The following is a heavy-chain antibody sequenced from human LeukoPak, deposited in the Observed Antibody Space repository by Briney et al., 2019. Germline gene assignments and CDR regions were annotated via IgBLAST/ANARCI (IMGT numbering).Heavy chain of an antibody. D-gene: IGHD2-2*01. CDR1: GFTVSSNE. Sequence: GGSLRLSCAASGFTVSSNEMSWVRQAPGKGLEWFSSISGGSTYYADSRKGRFTISRDNSKNTLYLQMNSLRAEDTAVYYCKNTTLSPKSIVVVPAVKHPFDYWGQGTLVTVSS. V-gene: IGHV3-38-3*01. J-gene: IGHJ4*02. CDR2: ISGGST. CDR3: KNTTLSPKSIVVVPAVKHPFDY.